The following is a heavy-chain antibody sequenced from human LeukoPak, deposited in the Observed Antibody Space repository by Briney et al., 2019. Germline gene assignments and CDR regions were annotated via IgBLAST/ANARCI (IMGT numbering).Heavy chain of an antibody. CDR2: ISWNSGSI. CDR1: GFTFDDYA. V-gene: IGHV3-9*01. Sequence: GRSLRLPCAASGFTFDDYAMHWVRQAPGKGLEWVSGISWNSGSIGYADSVKGRFTISRDNAKNSLYLQMNSLRAEDTAVYYCAKEWHIVLILYGMDVWGQGTTVTVSS. D-gene: IGHD2-8*01. J-gene: IGHJ6*02. CDR3: AKEWHIVLILYGMDV.